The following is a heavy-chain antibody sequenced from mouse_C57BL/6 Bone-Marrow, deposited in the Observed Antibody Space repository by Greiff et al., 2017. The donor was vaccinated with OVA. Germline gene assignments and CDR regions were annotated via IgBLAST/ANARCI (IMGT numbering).Heavy chain of an antibody. CDR3: ARHEGRGGIGYDGDY. J-gene: IGHJ4*01. CDR1: GYTFTEYT. Sequence: VKVVESGAELVKPGASVKLSCKASGYTFTEYTIHWVKQRSGQGLEWIGWFYPGSGSIKYNEKFKDKATLTADKSSSTVYMELSRLTSEDSAVYFCARHEGRGGIGYDGDYWGQGTSVTVSS. CDR2: FYPGSGSI. V-gene: IGHV1-62-2*01. D-gene: IGHD2-2*01.